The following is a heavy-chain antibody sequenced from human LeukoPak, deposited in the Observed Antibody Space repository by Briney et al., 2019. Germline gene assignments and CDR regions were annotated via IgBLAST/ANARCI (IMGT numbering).Heavy chain of an antibody. CDR1: GFTFSDYY. D-gene: IGHD6-13*01. J-gene: IGHJ5*02. V-gene: IGHV3-11*06. Sequence: GGSLRLSCVASGFTFSDYYMSWIRQAPGKGLEWVSYISSSSDYTNYADSVRGRFTISRDNANNSLYLQMNSLRAEDTAVYYCARPPYSSSWDPGWFDPWGQGTLITVSS. CDR3: ARPPYSSSWDPGWFDP. CDR2: ISSSSDYT.